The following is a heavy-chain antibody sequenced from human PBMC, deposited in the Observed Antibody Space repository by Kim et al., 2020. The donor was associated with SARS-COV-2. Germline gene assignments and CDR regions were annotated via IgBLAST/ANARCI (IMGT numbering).Heavy chain of an antibody. V-gene: IGHV4-4*07. J-gene: IGHJ6*02. CDR2: IYYSGTI. Sequence: SETLSLTCTLSGGSISGYSYNWIRQPAGKGLEWIGRIYYSGTINYNPSLKSRVILSLDTSKNQSSLKLTSVTAADTAVYFCARGSREPDVWGQGTTVTVSS. CDR3: ARGSREPDV. CDR1: GGSISGYS.